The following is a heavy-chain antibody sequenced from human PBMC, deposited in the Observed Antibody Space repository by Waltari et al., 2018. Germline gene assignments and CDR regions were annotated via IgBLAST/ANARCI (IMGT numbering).Heavy chain of an antibody. J-gene: IGHJ4*02. CDR1: GFTFSSYA. D-gene: IGHD3-22*01. CDR2: IYSGGST. Sequence: EVQLLESGGGLVQPGGSLRLSCAASGFTFSSYAMSWVRQAPGKGLEWVSVIYSGGSTYYADSVKGRFTISRDNSKNTLYLQMNSLRAEDTAVYYCASWQVVVQNDYWGQGTLVTVSS. V-gene: IGHV3-23*03. CDR3: ASWQVVVQNDY.